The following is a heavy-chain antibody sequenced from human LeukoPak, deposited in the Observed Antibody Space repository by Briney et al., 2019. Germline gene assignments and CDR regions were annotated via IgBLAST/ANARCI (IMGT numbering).Heavy chain of an antibody. CDR1: GFTFSSYE. J-gene: IGHJ6*02. Sequence: PGGSLRLSCAASGFTFSSYEMNWVRQAPGKGLEWVSYISSSGSSIYYADSVKGRFTISRDNAKNSLCPQMNSLRVEDTAVYYCARPPSITNPYYGMDVWGQGTTAPVSS. V-gene: IGHV3-48*03. CDR2: ISSSGSSI. CDR3: ARPPSITNPYYGMDV. D-gene: IGHD3-3*01.